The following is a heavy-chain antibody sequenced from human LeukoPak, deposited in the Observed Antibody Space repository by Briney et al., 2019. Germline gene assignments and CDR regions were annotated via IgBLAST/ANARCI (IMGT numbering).Heavy chain of an antibody. Sequence: SETLSLTCAVNGGPFSRYHWSWIRQPPGKGLEFIGEINHSGSTNYNPSLKSRVTISVDTSKNQFSLKLSSVTAADTAVYYCARTRGYCSSTSCLRPAWFDPWGQGTLVTVSS. CDR1: GGPFSRYH. CDR3: ARTRGYCSSTSCLRPAWFDP. D-gene: IGHD2-2*01. J-gene: IGHJ5*02. CDR2: INHSGST. V-gene: IGHV4-34*01.